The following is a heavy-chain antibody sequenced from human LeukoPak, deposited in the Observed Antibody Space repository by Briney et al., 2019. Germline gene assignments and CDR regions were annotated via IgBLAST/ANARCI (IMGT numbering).Heavy chain of an antibody. D-gene: IGHD2-2*02. V-gene: IGHV4-59*01. Sequence: SETLSLTCTVSGGSISSYYWSWIRQPPGKGLEWIGYIYYSGSTNYNPSLKSRVTISVDTSKNQLSLKLSSVTAADTAVYYCARSDCSSTSCYNPYYYYYGMDVWGQGTTVTVSS. CDR1: GGSISSYY. CDR3: ARSDCSSTSCYNPYYYYYGMDV. CDR2: IYYSGST. J-gene: IGHJ6*02.